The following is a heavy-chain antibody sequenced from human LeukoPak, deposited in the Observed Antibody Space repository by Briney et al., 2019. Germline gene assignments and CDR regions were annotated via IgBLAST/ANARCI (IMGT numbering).Heavy chain of an antibody. CDR2: IYHSGST. Sequence: PSETLSLTCAVSGYSIRSGYYWGWIRQPPGKGLEWIGRIYHSGSTYYNPSLKSRVTISVDTSRNQFSLKLSSVTAADTAVYYCARGWFGESLYRVGNWFDPWGQGTLVTVSS. D-gene: IGHD3-10*01. CDR1: GYSIRSGYY. J-gene: IGHJ5*02. V-gene: IGHV4-38-2*01. CDR3: ARGWFGESLYRVGNWFDP.